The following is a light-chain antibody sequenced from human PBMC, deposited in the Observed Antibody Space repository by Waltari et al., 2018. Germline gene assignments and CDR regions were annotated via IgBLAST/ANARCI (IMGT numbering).Light chain of an antibody. CDR3: QQSYNTPWT. J-gene: IGKJ1*01. CDR1: DTITKY. V-gene: IGKV1-39*01. Sequence: DIQMPQSPSSLSASVGDRVTITCRSSDTITKYLNWYQQRPTEAPNLLIHGATTLQSGVPSRFSGSESGTDFTLTISSLQPGDSGTYYCQQSYNTPWTFGQGTKIEVK. CDR2: GAT.